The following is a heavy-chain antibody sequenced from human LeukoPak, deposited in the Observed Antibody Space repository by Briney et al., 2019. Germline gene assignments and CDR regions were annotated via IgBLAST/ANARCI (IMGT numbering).Heavy chain of an antibody. J-gene: IGHJ3*02. CDR1: GVSINNNKW. CDR2: IHPSGST. CDR3: ATQQWPPAEGAFDI. Sequence: PSETLSLTCAVSGVSINNNKWWSWVRQPPGKGLEWIGEIHPSGSTTYNPPLKSRVTMSVDKSKNRFSLKLTSVTAADTAVYYCATQQWPPAEGAFDIWGQGTMVTVSS. D-gene: IGHD6-19*01. V-gene: IGHV4-4*02.